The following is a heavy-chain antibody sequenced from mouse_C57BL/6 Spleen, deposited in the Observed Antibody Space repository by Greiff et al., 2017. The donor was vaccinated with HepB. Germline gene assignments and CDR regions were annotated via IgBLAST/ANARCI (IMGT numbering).Heavy chain of an antibody. J-gene: IGHJ3*01. CDR3: ARRGGGNYGFAY. V-gene: IGHV7-3*01. D-gene: IGHD2-1*01. CDR2: IRNKANGYTT. CDR1: GFTFTDYY. Sequence: DVKLVESGGGLVQPGGSLSLSCAASGFTFTDYYMSWVRQPPGKALEWLGFIRNKANGYTTEYSASVKGRFTISRDNSQSILYLQMNALRAEDSATYYCARRGGGNYGFAYWGQGTLVTVSA.